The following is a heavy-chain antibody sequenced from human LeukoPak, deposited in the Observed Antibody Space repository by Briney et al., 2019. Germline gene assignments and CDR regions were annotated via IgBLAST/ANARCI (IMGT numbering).Heavy chain of an antibody. CDR2: INHSGST. CDR3: ARGEWTSRADY. V-gene: IGHV4-34*01. J-gene: IGHJ4*02. D-gene: IGHD2-2*01. CDR1: GGSFSGYY. Sequence: SETLSLTCAVYGGSFSGYYWSWIRLPPGKGLEWIGEINHSGSTNYNPSLKSRVTISVDTSKSQFSLKLSSVTAADTAVYYCARGEWTSRADYWGQGTLVTVSS.